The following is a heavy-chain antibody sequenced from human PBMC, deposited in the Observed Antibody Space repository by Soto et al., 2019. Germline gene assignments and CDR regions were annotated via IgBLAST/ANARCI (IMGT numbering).Heavy chain of an antibody. CDR2: IYSGGAT. D-gene: IGHD2-15*01. Sequence: SLRVWCAAAGFSGSTSDISWVSKAQGKGLEWVSVIYSGGATHYAVSVKGRLIISRDKSKNTVDLQMNSLRAEDTAVYYCAKDGHCNGGSCYLYYLDYWGQGTPVTVSS. J-gene: IGHJ4*02. CDR3: AKDGHCNGGSCYLYYLDY. V-gene: IGHV3-53*01. CDR1: GFSGSTSD.